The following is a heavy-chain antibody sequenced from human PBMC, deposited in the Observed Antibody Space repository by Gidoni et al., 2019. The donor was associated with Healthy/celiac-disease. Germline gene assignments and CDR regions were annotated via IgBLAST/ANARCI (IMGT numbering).Heavy chain of an antibody. J-gene: IGHJ6*03. CDR3: AKGKADYYYYMDV. V-gene: IGHV3-23*01. CDR2: ISVSGGST. CDR1: GFTFSSYA. Sequence: EVQLLESGGGLVQPGGSLRLSCAASGFTFSSYAMSWVRQAPGKGLEWFSAISVSGGSTYYSDSVTGRFTIFIDNSKNTLSLQMNSLIAEDTAVYYCAKGKADYYYYMDVWGKGTTVTVSS.